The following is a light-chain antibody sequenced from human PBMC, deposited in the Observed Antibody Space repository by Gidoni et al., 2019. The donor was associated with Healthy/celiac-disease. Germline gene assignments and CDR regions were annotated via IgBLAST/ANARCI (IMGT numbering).Light chain of an antibody. CDR2: DAS. CDR3: QQYDNLPIT. V-gene: IGKV1-33*01. J-gene: IGKJ5*01. Sequence: DIQITQSPSSLSASVRARVPITCHASQDIRNYLNWYQQKPGKAPKLLIYDASNLETVVPSRFSGSGSETDFTFTISSLQPVDIATYYCQQYDNLPITFGQGTRLEIK. CDR1: QDIRNY.